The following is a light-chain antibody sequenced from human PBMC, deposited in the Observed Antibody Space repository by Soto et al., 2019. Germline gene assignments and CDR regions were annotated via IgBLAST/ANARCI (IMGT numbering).Light chain of an antibody. CDR1: SGYNNYK. Sequence: QAVVSQPPSASASLGATVTLTCTLRSGYNNYKVDWYQQRPGKGPRFVMRVGTGGIVGSKGDGIPDRFSVLGSGLNRYLTIKNIQEEDESDYHCGADHGSGSNFVRVFGGGTKLTVL. CDR2: VGTGGIVG. J-gene: IGLJ2*01. CDR3: GADHGSGSNFVRV. V-gene: IGLV9-49*01.